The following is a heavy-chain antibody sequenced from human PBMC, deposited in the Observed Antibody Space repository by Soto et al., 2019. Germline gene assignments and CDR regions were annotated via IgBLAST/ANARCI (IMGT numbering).Heavy chain of an antibody. CDR3: ARAPTMVREQLDY. CDR1: GGSISSGDYY. CDR2: IYYSGST. J-gene: IGHJ4*02. Sequence: PSETLSLTCTVSGGSISSGDYYWSWIRQPPGKGLEWIGYIYYSGSTYYNPSLKSRVTISVDTSKNQFSLKLSSVTAADTAVYYCARAPTMVREQLDYWGQGTLVTSPQ. D-gene: IGHD3-10*01. V-gene: IGHV4-30-4*01.